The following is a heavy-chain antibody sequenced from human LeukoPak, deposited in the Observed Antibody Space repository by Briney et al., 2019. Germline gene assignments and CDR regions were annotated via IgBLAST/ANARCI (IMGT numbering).Heavy chain of an antibody. V-gene: IGHV5-51*01. D-gene: IGHD1-26*01. Sequence: GESLKISCKGSGYTFTTYWIGWVRQMPGKGLEWMGIIYPDDSDTRYSPSFQGQVTISADKSINTAYLQWSSLKASDTAIYYCATTGGGTMTRYDYWGHGTLVTVSS. CDR3: ATTGGGTMTRYDY. CDR1: GYTFTTYW. CDR2: IYPDDSDT. J-gene: IGHJ4*01.